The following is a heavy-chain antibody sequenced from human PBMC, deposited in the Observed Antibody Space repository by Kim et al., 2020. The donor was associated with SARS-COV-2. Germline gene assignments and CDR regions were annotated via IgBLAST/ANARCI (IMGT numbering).Heavy chain of an antibody. J-gene: IGHJ4*02. Sequence: ASVKVSCTASGYNFTSFDINWVRQATGQGLEWMGWMNPNSGNTGYAQNFQGRVTMSRNTSISTAYMELSSLRSEDTAVYYCARGLKSDKYDSSAYYKHYYFDYWGQGTLVTVSS. D-gene: IGHD3-22*01. CDR2: MNPNSGNT. CDR1: GYNFTSFD. V-gene: IGHV1-8*01. CDR3: ARGLKSDKYDSSAYYKHYYFDY.